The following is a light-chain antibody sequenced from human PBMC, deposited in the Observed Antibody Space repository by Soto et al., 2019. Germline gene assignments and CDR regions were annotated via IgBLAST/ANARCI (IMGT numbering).Light chain of an antibody. CDR2: LNSDGSH. Sequence: QLVLTQSPSASASLGASVKLTCTLSSGHSSYAIAWHQQQPEKGPRYLMKLNSDGSHSKGDGIPDRFSGSSSGAERYLIISGLQSEDEADYSCQTWGTGIHVFGTGTKVTVL. J-gene: IGLJ1*01. V-gene: IGLV4-69*01. CDR3: QTWGTGIHV. CDR1: SGHSSYA.